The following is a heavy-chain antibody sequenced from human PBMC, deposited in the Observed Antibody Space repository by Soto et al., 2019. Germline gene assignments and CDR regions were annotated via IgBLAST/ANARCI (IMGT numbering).Heavy chain of an antibody. CDR3: ARPAYYYDSSGYNDAFDI. D-gene: IGHD3-22*01. CDR2: IYPGDSDT. J-gene: IGHJ3*02. CDR1: GYSFTSYW. V-gene: IGHV5-51*01. Sequence: RVESLKISCKGSGYSFTSYWIGWVRQMPGKGLEWMGIIYPGDSDTRYSPSSQGQVTISADKSISTAYLQWSSLKASDTAMYYCARPAYYYDSSGYNDAFDIWGQGTMVTVS.